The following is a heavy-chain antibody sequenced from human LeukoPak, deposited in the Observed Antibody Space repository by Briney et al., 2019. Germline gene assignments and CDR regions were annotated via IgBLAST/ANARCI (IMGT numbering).Heavy chain of an antibody. Sequence: SETLSLTCTVSGGSISSYYWSWIRQPPGKGLEWIGYIYHSGRTNYNPSLKSRVTILVDTSKNQFSLKLSSVTAADTAVYYCARSPTYCGGDCSPYWYFDLWGRGTLVTVSS. D-gene: IGHD2-21*02. V-gene: IGHV4-59*01. J-gene: IGHJ2*01. CDR1: GGSISSYY. CDR3: ARSPTYCGGDCSPYWYFDL. CDR2: IYHSGRT.